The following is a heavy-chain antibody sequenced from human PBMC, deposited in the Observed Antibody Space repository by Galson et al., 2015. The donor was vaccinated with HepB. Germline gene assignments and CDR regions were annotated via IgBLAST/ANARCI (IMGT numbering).Heavy chain of an antibody. D-gene: IGHD2-2*02. CDR3: ARAQYCSSTTCYSANYYFDY. J-gene: IGHJ4*02. CDR2: IYQSGGC. Sequence: ETLSLTFAVSGGSNRNSNWWTWVRQPPGQGLDWIWEIYQSGGCISNSSLKSGITLSVDKTKNQFSLKLTSVTAADTAMYYCARAQYCSSTTCYSANYYFDYVGQGILVTVSS. CDR1: GGSNRNSNW. V-gene: IGHV4-4*02.